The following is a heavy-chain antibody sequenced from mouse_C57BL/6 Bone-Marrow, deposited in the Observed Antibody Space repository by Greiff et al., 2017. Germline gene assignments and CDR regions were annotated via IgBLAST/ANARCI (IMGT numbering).Heavy chain of an antibody. V-gene: IGHV5-4*01. J-gene: IGHJ1*03. CDR2: ISDGGSCT. Sequence: EVQLQESGGGLVKPGGSLKLSCAASGFTFSSYAMSWVRQTPEKRLEWVASISDGGSCTNYPDNVKGRYTITRDNAKNNLYLQMSHLKSEDTAIYYCARDFTTVVDWYLEVWGRGTTVTVSS. CDR1: GFTFSSYA. CDR3: ARDFTTVVDWYLEV. D-gene: IGHD1-1*01.